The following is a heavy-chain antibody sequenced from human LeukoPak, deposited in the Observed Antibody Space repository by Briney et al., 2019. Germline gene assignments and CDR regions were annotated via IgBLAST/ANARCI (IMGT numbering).Heavy chain of an antibody. V-gene: IGHV1-18*01. CDR2: ISAYNGNT. J-gene: IGHJ5*02. D-gene: IGHD3-16*01. CDR3: ARVRLGELAYNWFDP. CDR1: GYAFTSYG. Sequence: ASVKVSCKASGYAFTSYGISWVRQAPGQGLEWMGWISAYNGNTNYAQKLQGRVTMTTDTSTSTDYMELRSLSSDDTAVYYCARVRLGELAYNWFDPWGQGTLVTVSS.